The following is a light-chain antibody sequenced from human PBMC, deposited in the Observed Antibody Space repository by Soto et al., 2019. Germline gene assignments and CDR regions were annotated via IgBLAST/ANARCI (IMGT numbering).Light chain of an antibody. V-gene: IGLV2-14*03. CDR1: SFDVGGYNY. CDR3: SSYTTSSTV. Sequence: QSALTQPASVSGSPGQSITISCTGTSFDVGGYNYVSWYHQHPGNAPKLLIFDVSTRPSGVSNRFSGSKSGNTASLTISGLQAEDEADYYCSSYTTSSTVFGTGTKLTVL. CDR2: DVS. J-gene: IGLJ1*01.